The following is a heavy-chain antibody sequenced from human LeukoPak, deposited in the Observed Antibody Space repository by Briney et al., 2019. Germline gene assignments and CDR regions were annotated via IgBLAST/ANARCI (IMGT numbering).Heavy chain of an antibody. J-gene: IGHJ4*02. D-gene: IGHD6-13*01. CDR1: GYTFTSYD. CDR3: ARDRDYSSSCFDY. CDR2: MNPNSGNT. V-gene: IGHV1-8*02. Sequence: ASVKVSCKASGYTFTSYDINWVRQATGQGLEWMGWMNPNSGNTGYAQKLQGRVTMTTDTSTSTAYMELRSLRSDDTAVYYCARDRDYSSSCFDYWGQGTLVTVSS.